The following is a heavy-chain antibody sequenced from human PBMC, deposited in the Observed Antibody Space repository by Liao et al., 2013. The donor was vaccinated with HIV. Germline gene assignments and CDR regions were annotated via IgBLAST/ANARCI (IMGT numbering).Heavy chain of an antibody. CDR1: GDSISSGSHY. J-gene: IGHJ3*01. V-gene: IGHV4-61*02. Sequence: QVQLQESGPGLVKPSQTLSLACTVSGDSISSGSHYWTWIRQPAGRGLEWIGRISGTGITNYSPSLESRVTISVDTSKNTFSLRLTSVTAADTAVYYCAARITIFGVVIPHAIDVWGQGTVVTVSS. D-gene: IGHD3-3*01. CDR3: AARITIFGVVIPHAIDV. CDR2: ISGTGIT.